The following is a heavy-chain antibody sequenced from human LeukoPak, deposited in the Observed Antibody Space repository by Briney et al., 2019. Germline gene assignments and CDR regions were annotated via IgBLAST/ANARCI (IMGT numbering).Heavy chain of an antibody. V-gene: IGHV1-18*01. CDR3: ARVIGIAVAPFDP. Sequence: GASVKVSCKASGYTFTSYGISWVRQAPGQGLEWMGWISAYNGNTNYAQKLQGRVTMTTDTSTSTAYIELRSLRSDDTAVYYCARVIGIAVAPFDPWGQGTLVTVSS. J-gene: IGHJ5*02. CDR2: ISAYNGNT. D-gene: IGHD6-19*01. CDR1: GYTFTSYG.